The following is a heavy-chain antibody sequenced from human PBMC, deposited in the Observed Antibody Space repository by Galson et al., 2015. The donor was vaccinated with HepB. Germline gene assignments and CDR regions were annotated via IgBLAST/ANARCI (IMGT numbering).Heavy chain of an antibody. D-gene: IGHD6-13*01. J-gene: IGHJ4*02. Sequence: SLRLSCAASGFTFSSNGMHWVRQAPGKGLEWVSSIDTFGNNIYYTDSVKGRFTLSRDNAKNSLSLQMNSLRAEDTAVYYCARESDSSTWPFDYWGQGTLVTVSS. CDR2: IDTFGNNI. CDR1: GFTFSSNG. CDR3: ARESDSSTWPFDY. V-gene: IGHV3-21*01.